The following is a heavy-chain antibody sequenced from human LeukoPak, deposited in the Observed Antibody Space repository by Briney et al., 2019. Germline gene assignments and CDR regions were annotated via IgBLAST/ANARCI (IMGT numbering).Heavy chain of an antibody. J-gene: IGHJ4*02. V-gene: IGHV3-33*01. CDR3: ARDNSRILDY. CDR1: GFTFSSYD. CDR2: IWHDGSNE. Sequence: PGRSLRLSCAASGFTFSSYDIHWVRQAPGKGLEWVAAIWHDGSNEYYVDSVKGRFTISRDNSKNTLYLQMNSLRAEDTAVYYCARDNSRILDYWGQGTLVTVSS. D-gene: IGHD2-15*01.